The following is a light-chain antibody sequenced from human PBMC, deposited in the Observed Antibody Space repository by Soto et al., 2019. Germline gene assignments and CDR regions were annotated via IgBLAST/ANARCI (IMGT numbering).Light chain of an antibody. J-gene: IGLJ1*01. Sequence: QSVLTQPRSLSGSPGQSVTISCTGTSSDVGGYNYVSWYQQHPDKAPKVMIYDVTKRPSGVPDRFSGSKSGNTASLTISGLQAEDEADYYCCSYAGSYIYVFGTGTKVTVL. CDR2: DVT. V-gene: IGLV2-11*01. CDR1: SSDVGGYNY. CDR3: CSYAGSYIYV.